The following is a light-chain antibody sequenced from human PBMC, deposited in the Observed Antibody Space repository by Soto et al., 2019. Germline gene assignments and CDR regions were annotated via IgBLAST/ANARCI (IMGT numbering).Light chain of an antibody. Sequence: EIVLTQSPATLSLSPGERATLSCRASQSVGSNLAWYQQKPGQAPRLLIYGASNRATDIPCRFSGRGSGTDFTLTISSLESGDSAVYYCQQRNNWPRTFGQGTKLEIK. J-gene: IGKJ2*01. V-gene: IGKV3-11*01. CDR2: GAS. CDR3: QQRNNWPRT. CDR1: QSVGSN.